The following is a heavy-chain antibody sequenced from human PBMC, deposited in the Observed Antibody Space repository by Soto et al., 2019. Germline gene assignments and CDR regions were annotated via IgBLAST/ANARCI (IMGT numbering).Heavy chain of an antibody. CDR2: ILYDGSNK. CDR1: GFTFSSYG. J-gene: IGHJ4*02. V-gene: IGHV3-30*18. Sequence: GGSLRLSCAASGFTFSSYGMHWVRQAPGKGLEWVAVILYDGSNKYYADSVKGRFTISRDNSKNTLYLQMNSLRAEDTAVYYCAKESNVQWLATDWGQGTLVTVSS. D-gene: IGHD6-19*01. CDR3: AKESNVQWLATD.